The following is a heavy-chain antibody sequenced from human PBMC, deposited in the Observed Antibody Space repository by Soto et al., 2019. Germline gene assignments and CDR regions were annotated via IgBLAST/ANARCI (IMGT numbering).Heavy chain of an antibody. D-gene: IGHD2-2*01. CDR2: IYYSGNP. J-gene: IGHJ5*02. CDR3: TRGKISTTTPKSNWFDP. CDR1: GASISRTTYC. V-gene: IGHV4-31*06. Sequence: QVQLQESGPGLVKTSQTLSLTCTVSGASISRTTYCWSWIRQHPGHALEWLGDIYYSGNPYYNPSLKSRLTFTVDTSMNQFSLKLSSVTAADTAVYYCTRGKISTTTPKSNWFDPWGQGTLVTVSS.